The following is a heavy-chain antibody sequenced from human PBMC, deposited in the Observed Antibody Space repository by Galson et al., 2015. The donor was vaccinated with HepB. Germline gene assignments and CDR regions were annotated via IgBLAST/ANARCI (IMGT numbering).Heavy chain of an antibody. CDR2: ISFDGNNQ. D-gene: IGHD4-17*01. Sequence: SLRLSCAASGFTFSSYALHWVRQVPGKGLEWVAVISFDGNNQFYADSVMGRFTVSRDNSKNTLFLQMNSLRPEDTAVYYCARDRRYGDFDYWGQGTLATVSS. CDR1: GFTFSSYA. J-gene: IGHJ4*02. V-gene: IGHV3-30-3*01. CDR3: ARDRRYGDFDY.